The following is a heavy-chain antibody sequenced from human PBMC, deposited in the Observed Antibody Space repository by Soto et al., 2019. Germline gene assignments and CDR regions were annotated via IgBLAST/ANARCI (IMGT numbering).Heavy chain of an antibody. V-gene: IGHV4-30-4*01. J-gene: IGHJ6*02. CDR1: GGSISSGDYY. Sequence: SETLSLTCTVSGGSISSGDYYWSWIRQPPGKGLEWIGYIYYSGSTYYNPSLKSRVTISVDTSKNQFSLKLSSVTAADTAVYYCARVGRGYSYATYYYGMDVWGQGTTVTVSS. CDR3: ARVGRGYSYATYYYGMDV. CDR2: IYYSGST. D-gene: IGHD5-18*01.